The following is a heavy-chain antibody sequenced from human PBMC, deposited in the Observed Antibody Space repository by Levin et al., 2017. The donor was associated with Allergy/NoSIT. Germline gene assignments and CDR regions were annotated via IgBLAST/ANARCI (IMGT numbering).Heavy chain of an antibody. V-gene: IGHV3-20*04. D-gene: IGHD6-19*01. CDR1: GFTFDDYG. J-gene: IGHJ6*02. CDR2: INWNGGTI. Sequence: RPGGSLRLSCAASGFTFDDYGMCWVRQVPGKGLEWVSGINWNGGTIGYVDSVKGRFTISRDNARNSLYLEMNSLRVEDTAVYYCAGGVAVAGHYYNGVDVWGQGTTVTVSS. CDR3: AGGVAVAGHYYNGVDV.